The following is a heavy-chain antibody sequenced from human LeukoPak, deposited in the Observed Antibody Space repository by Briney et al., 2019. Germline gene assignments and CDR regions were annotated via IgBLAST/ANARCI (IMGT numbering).Heavy chain of an antibody. CDR1: GFSFSNFW. V-gene: IGHV3-74*01. CDR3: AKDTVTTGFDY. J-gene: IGHJ4*02. Sequence: GGSLRLSCAASGFSFSNFWMHWGRQAPGEGLVCVSRISPDGSETTYADSVKGRFTISRDNAKNTLYLQSSSLRAEDTAVYYCAKDTVTTGFDYWGQGNLVTVFS. CDR2: ISPDGSET. D-gene: IGHD4-11*01.